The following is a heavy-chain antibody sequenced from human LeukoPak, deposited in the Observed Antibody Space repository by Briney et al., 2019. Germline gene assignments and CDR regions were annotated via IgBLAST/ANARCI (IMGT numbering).Heavy chain of an antibody. V-gene: IGHV3-23*01. CDR1: GFTFSSYA. CDR3: AKYSRHFDF. CDR2: ISNSGDNT. D-gene: IGHD5-18*01. J-gene: IGHJ4*02. Sequence: GGSLRLSCAASGFTFSSYAMSWVRQGPGKGLEWVSTISNSGDNTFYADSVKGRFTISRDNSKNTLYLQLNSLRAEDTAVYYCAKYSRHFDFWGQGTLVTVSS.